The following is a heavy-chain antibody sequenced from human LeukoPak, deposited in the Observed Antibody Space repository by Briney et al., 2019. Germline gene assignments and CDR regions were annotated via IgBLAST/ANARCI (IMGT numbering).Heavy chain of an antibody. D-gene: IGHD3-10*01. Sequence: SETLSLTCAVYGGSFSGFYWGWIRQPPGKGLEWIGEINQSGSTKYNPSLKSRATISVDTPKNQFSLKLSSVTAADTAVYYCARVRYYGSGSYYKRNWFDPWGQGALVTVSS. V-gene: IGHV4-34*01. CDR3: ARVRYYGSGSYYKRNWFDP. CDR1: GGSFSGFY. J-gene: IGHJ5*02. CDR2: INQSGST.